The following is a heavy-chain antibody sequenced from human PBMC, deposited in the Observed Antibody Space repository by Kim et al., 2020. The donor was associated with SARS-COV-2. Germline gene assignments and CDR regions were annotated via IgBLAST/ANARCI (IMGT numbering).Heavy chain of an antibody. D-gene: IGHD3-9*01. CDR2: ISSSSSYI. Sequence: GGSLRLSCAASGFTFSSYSMNWVRQAPGKGLEWVSSISSSSSYIYYADSVKGRFTISRDNAKNSLYLQMNSLRAEDTAVYYCARGGKIFDWLFPNLYYYYGMGVWGQGTTVTVSS. CDR1: GFTFSSYS. V-gene: IGHV3-21*01. CDR3: ARGGKIFDWLFPNLYYYYGMGV. J-gene: IGHJ6*02.